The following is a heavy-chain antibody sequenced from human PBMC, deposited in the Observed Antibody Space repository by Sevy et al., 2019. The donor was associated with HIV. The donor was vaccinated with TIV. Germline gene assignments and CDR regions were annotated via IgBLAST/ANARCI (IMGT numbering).Heavy chain of an antibody. J-gene: IGHJ4*02. CDR3: ASPSIDGFHPFDY. D-gene: IGHD5-12*01. V-gene: IGHV3-23*01. CDR2: IDGSGRTT. Sequence: GGSLRLSCAASGFTFNNYAMSWVRQAPGKGLEWVSAIDGSGRTTYYADSVKGRFTISRDFSKNTLYLQMNSLRTEDTAIYYCASPSIDGFHPFDYWGQGTLVTVSS. CDR1: GFTFNNYA.